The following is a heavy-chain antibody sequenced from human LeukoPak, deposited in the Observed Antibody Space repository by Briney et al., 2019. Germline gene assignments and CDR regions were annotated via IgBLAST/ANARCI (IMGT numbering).Heavy chain of an antibody. V-gene: IGHV4-31*03. CDR3: ATDRRLIQGGFDC. J-gene: IGHJ4*02. D-gene: IGHD5-18*01. CDR2: IYHSGTT. Sequence: PSETLSLTCTVSDGSISSAGYYWTWIRQHPEKGLEWIGFIYHSGTTYYNPSLKSRLTMSVDTCKNQFSLKLASVTVADTAIYYCATDRRLIQGGFDCWGQGTLVTVSS. CDR1: DGSISSAGYY.